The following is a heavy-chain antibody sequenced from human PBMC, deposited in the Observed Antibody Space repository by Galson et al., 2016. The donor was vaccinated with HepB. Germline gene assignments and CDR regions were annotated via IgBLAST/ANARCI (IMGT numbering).Heavy chain of an antibody. D-gene: IGHD3-9*01. Sequence: SLRLSCAASGFTFSSYVLHWVRQAPGKGLEWVAVLSDDGSDKYYADSVKGRFTITRDNSKNTMYLQMNSLGAEDTAVYFCARGYYVVLSDYDYGMDVWGRGTTVTVSS. CDR1: GFTFSSYV. CDR3: ARGYYVVLSDYDYGMDV. CDR2: LSDDGSDK. J-gene: IGHJ6*02. V-gene: IGHV3-30*03.